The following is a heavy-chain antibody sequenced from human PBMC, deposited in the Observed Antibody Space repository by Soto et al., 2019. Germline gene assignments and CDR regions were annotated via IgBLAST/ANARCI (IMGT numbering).Heavy chain of an antibody. D-gene: IGHD6-6*01. CDR2: MNSGGRS. V-gene: IGHV3-23*01. Sequence: HPGGSLRLSCAASGFTFSNYSMSWVRLAPGKGLEWVSGMNSGGRSYYADSVKGRFTISRDTSKNMLYLQMNSLRADDTAVFYRAKALQYSSSRDYFYYGMDVWGQGTTVTVSS. J-gene: IGHJ6*02. CDR1: GFTFSNYS. CDR3: AKALQYSSSRDYFYYGMDV.